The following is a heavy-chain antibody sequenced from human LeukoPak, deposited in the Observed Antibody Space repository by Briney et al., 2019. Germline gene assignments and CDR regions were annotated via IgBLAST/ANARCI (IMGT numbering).Heavy chain of an antibody. V-gene: IGHV1-8*03. D-gene: IGHD3-9*01. CDR2: MNPNSGNT. CDR1: GYTFTSYD. J-gene: IGHJ4*02. CDR3: ARVENYDILTGYYLDY. Sequence: ASVKVSCKASGYTFTSYDINWVRQATGHGLQWMGWMNPNSGNTGYAQKFQGRVTITRNISISTAYMELSSLRSDDTAVYYCARVENYDILTGYYLDYWGQGTLVTVSS.